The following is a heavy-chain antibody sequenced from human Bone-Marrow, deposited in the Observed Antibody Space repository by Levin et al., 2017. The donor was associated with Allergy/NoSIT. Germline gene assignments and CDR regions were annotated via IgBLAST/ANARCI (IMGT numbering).Heavy chain of an antibody. CDR3: ARRYSSSWYHRFDP. J-gene: IGHJ5*02. V-gene: IGHV1-8*01. CDR2: MNPNSGNT. CDR1: GYTFTSYD. D-gene: IGHD6-13*01. Sequence: ASVKVSCKASGYTFTSYDINWVRQATGQGLEWMGWMNPNSGNTGYAQKFQGRVTMTRNTSISTAYMELSSLRSEDTAVYYCARRYSSSWYHRFDPWGQGTLVTVSS.